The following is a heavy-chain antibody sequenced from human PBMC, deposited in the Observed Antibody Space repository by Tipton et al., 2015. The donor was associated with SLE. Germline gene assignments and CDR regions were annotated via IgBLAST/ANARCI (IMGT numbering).Heavy chain of an antibody. CDR2: IDSSGNT. J-gene: IGHJ1*01. CDR3: ARQAGYTRSWFPF. D-gene: IGHD5-12*01. V-gene: IGHV4-28*01. Sequence: TLSLTCGVTGYSTNSGHSWGWIRQPPGRGLEWIGNIDSSGNTNYSPSLKSRVTISVDTSKNQFYLNLSSVTAADTANYYCARQAGYTRSWFPFWGQGKLVTVSS. CDR1: GYSTNSGHS.